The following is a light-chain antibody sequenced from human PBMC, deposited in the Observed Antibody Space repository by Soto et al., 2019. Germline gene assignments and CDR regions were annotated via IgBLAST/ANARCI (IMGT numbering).Light chain of an antibody. CDR2: AAS. V-gene: IGKV1-9*01. J-gene: IGKJ4*01. CDR3: QHLHSYPLT. Sequence: DIQLTQSTSFLSASAGDRVTITCRANQGISRFLAWYQQKPGKAPKLLIFAASTLHSGVPSRFSGSGSGTEFSLTSSSLQPEDFATYYCQHLHSYPLTFGGGTKVEIK. CDR1: QGISRF.